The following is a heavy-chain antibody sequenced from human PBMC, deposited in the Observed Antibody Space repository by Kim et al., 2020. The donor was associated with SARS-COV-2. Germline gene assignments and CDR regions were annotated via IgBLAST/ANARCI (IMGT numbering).Heavy chain of an antibody. Sequence: SETLSLTCTVSGGSISSSSYYWGWIRQPPGKGLEWIGSIYYSGSTYYNPSLKSRVTISVDTSKNQFSLKLSSVTAADTAVYYCARDLDGYYYDSSGPNWGQGTLVTVSS. V-gene: IGHV4-39*07. J-gene: IGHJ4*02. CDR1: GGSISSSSYY. D-gene: IGHD3-22*01. CDR3: ARDLDGYYYDSSGPN. CDR2: IYYSGST.